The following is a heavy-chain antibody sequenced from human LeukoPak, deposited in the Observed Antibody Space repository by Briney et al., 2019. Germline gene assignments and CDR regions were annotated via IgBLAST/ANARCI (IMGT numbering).Heavy chain of an antibody. CDR3: ARGPAVWATVTKREFDY. V-gene: IGHV4-34*01. Sequence: SETLSLTCAVYGGSFSGYYWSWIRQPPGKGLEWIGEINHSGSTIYNPSLKSRVTISVDTSKNQFSLKLSSVTAADTAVYYCARGPAVWATVTKREFDYWGQGTLVTVSS. D-gene: IGHD4-17*01. CDR2: INHSGST. CDR1: GGSFSGYY. J-gene: IGHJ4*02.